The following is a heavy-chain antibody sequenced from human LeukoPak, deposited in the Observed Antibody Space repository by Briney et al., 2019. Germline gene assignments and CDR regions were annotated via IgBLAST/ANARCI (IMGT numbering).Heavy chain of an antibody. CDR3: AGRHCSGGGCYFAGADPFDY. CDR2: IYSGGNI. J-gene: IGHJ4*02. Sequence: PGGSLRLSCAASGFTVSSTYMSWVRQAPGKGLEWVPVIYSGGNIYYIESVKGRFTISRDTSKNTLYLQMNSLRAEDTAVYFCAGRHCSGGGCYFAGADPFDYWGQGTLVTVSS. CDR1: GFTVSSTY. V-gene: IGHV3-53*01. D-gene: IGHD2-15*01.